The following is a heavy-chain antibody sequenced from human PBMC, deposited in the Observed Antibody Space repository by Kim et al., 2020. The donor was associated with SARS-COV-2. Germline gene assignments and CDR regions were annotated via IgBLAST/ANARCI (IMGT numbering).Heavy chain of an antibody. V-gene: IGHV1-2*04. CDR1: GYTFTGYY. Sequence: ASVKVSCKASGYTFTGYYMHWVRQAPGQGLEWMGWINPNSGGTNYAQKFQGWVTMTRDTSISTAYMELSRLRSDDTAVYYCARDIGQTRSYSSSWYSPPLYYYYYGMDVWGQGTTVTVSS. CDR2: INPNSGGT. CDR3: ARDIGQTRSYSSSWYSPPLYYYYYGMDV. J-gene: IGHJ6*02. D-gene: IGHD6-13*01.